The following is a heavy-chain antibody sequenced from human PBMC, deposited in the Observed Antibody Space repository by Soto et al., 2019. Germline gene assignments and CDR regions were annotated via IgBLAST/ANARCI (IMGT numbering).Heavy chain of an antibody. CDR2: INPSGGST. D-gene: IGHD3-10*01. Sequence: ASVKVSCKASGYTFTSYYMHWVRQAPGQGLEWMGIINPSGGSTSYAQKFQGRVTMTRDTSTSTAYMELRSLRSDDTAVYYCARVGRLLWFGELFRYGMDVWGQGNTVTVS. CDR3: ARVGRLLWFGELFRYGMDV. V-gene: IGHV1-46*01. J-gene: IGHJ6*02. CDR1: GYTFTSYY.